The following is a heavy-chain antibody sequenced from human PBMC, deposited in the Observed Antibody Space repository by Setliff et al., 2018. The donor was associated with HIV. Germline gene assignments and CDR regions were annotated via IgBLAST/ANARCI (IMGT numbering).Heavy chain of an antibody. V-gene: IGHV4-61*09. CDR3: ARGRRSSGWYVYH. J-gene: IGHJ4*02. CDR2: IYTSGST. D-gene: IGHD6-19*01. CDR1: GGSISSGSYY. Sequence: PSETLSLTCTVSGGSISSGSYYWSWIRQPAGKGLEWIGHIYTSGSTNYNPSLKSRVTISVDTSTNQFSLKLSSVTAADTAVYYCARGRRSSGWYVYHWGQGTLVTVPQ.